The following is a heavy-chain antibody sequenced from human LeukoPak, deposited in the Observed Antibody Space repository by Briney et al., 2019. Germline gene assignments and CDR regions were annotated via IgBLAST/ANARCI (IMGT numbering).Heavy chain of an antibody. D-gene: IGHD2-21*02. J-gene: IGHJ6*02. CDR1: GFTFTNYG. Sequence: GWSLGLSCTTSGFTFTNYGINWVRQAPGKGLEWVAVISYDGSNKYYADSVKGRFTISRDNSKNTLYLQMNSLRAEDTAVYYCARADCGGDCYPKFYYYYGMDVWGQGTTVTVSS. CDR3: ARADCGGDCYPKFYYYYGMDV. CDR2: ISYDGSNK. V-gene: IGHV3-30*19.